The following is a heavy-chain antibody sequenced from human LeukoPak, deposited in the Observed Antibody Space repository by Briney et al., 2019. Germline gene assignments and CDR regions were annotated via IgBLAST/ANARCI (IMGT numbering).Heavy chain of an antibody. D-gene: IGHD4-17*01. V-gene: IGHV4-34*01. CDR2: INHSGST. Sequence: SETLSLTCAVYGGSFSGYYWSWIRQPPGKGLEWIGEINHSGSTNYNPSLKSRVTISVDTSKNQFSLKLSSVTAADTAVYYCARGYGDLNWYFDLWGRGTLVTVSS. J-gene: IGHJ2*01. CDR3: ARGYGDLNWYFDL. CDR1: GGSFSGYY.